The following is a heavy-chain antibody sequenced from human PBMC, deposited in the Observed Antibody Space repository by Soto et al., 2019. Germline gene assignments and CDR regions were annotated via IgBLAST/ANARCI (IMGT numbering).Heavy chain of an antibody. D-gene: IGHD2-8*02. J-gene: IGHJ4*02. Sequence: GGSLRLSCAASGFTFSSYAMSWVRQTTGKGLEWVSSVSGSGSSTYYADSVKGRFTISRDNSKNTLYLQMNSLRADDTAVYYCLTWSSGTPDYWGQGTLVTVSS. CDR1: GFTFSSYA. V-gene: IGHV3-23*01. CDR3: LTWSSGTPDY. CDR2: VSGSGSST.